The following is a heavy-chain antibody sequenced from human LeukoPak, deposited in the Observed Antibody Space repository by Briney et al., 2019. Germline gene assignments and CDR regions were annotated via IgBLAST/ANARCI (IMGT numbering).Heavy chain of an antibody. D-gene: IGHD3-10*01. Sequence: GGSLRLSCKGSGVTFSDCAVTWVRQTPGKGLEWVGFVRTKTHGGAPETAASVRGRFNVSSDDSAGIAYLQMTSLRTEDTAMYYCARVNFRDYRGYTWFEPWGQGTLVTVSS. CDR3: ARVNFRDYRGYTWFEP. J-gene: IGHJ5*02. CDR2: VRTKTHGGAP. CDR1: GVTFSDCA. V-gene: IGHV3-49*04.